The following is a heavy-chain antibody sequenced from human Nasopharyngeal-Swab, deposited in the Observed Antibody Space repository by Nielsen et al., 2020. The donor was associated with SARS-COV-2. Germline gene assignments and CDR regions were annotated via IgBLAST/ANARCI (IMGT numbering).Heavy chain of an antibody. CDR3: ARDAAEYFQR. CDR2: IYSGGST. CDR1: GFTVSSNY. J-gene: IGHJ1*01. V-gene: IGHV3-53*01. Sequence: GESLKISCAASGFTVSSNYMSWVRQAPGKGLEWVSVIYSGGSTYYADSVKGRFTISRDNSKNTLYLQMNSLRAEDTAVYYCARDAAEYFQRWGQGTLVTVSS.